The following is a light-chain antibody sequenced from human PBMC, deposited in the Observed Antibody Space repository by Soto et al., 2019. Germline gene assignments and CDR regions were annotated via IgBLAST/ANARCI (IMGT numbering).Light chain of an antibody. Sequence: DIQMTQSPSSLSASVGDRVTITCRASQSISSYLNWYQQKPGKAPNLLIYAASSLQSGVPSRFSGSGSGTEFTLTINTLQREDFATYYCQQSYSTPLTFGGGTKVEIK. CDR2: AAS. CDR1: QSISSY. V-gene: IGKV1-39*01. J-gene: IGKJ4*01. CDR3: QQSYSTPLT.